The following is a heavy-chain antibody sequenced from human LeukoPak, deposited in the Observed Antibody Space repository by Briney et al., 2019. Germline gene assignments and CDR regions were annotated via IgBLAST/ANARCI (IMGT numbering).Heavy chain of an antibody. CDR3: ASRSPALDY. V-gene: IGHV3-30*03. CDR2: ISYDGSNK. Sequence: GGSLRLSCAASGFTFSSYGMHWVRQAPGKGLEWVAVISYDGSNKYYADSVKGRFTISRDSSKNTLYLQMNSLRAEDTAVYYCASRSPALDYWGQGTLVTVSS. D-gene: IGHD2-2*01. J-gene: IGHJ4*02. CDR1: GFTFSSYG.